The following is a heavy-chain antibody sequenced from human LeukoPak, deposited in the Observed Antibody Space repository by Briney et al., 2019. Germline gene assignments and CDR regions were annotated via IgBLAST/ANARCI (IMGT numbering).Heavy chain of an antibody. CDR2: INPISGDT. Sequence: ASVTVSCKASGYTYTTYHMHWVRHTPGPGLEWMGVINPISGDTSYAPKLQARVTLSSDLSTSTIYMVLSSLRSEDTAVYYCARAATSFGVTFPACWGQATLVTVSP. CDR1: GYTYTTYH. J-gene: IGHJ4*02. D-gene: IGHD3-3*01. V-gene: IGHV1-46*04. CDR3: ARAATSFGVTFPAC.